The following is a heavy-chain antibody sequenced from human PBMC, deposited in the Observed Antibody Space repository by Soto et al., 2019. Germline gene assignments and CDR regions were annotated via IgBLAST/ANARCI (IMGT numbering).Heavy chain of an antibody. Sequence: QVQLQESGPGLVRPSQTLTLTCNVSGGSISSDHYHWTWIRQPPGKGLEWIGYIHYSGSVHYNPSLQGRVTMSVDTSKNLFSLKLSSVTAADTAVYFCVREDDGGDRDYYGLDVWGQGTTVTVSS. J-gene: IGHJ6*02. CDR3: VREDDGGDRDYYGLDV. CDR2: IHYSGSV. CDR1: GGSISSDHYH. V-gene: IGHV4-30-4*01. D-gene: IGHD2-21*02.